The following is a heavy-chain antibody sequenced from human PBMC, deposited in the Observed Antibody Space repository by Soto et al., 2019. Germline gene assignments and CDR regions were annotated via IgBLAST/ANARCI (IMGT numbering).Heavy chain of an antibody. D-gene: IGHD3-3*01. CDR3: AKDSTDPITIFGVAPHDALDI. J-gene: IGHJ3*02. Sequence: PGGSLRLSCAASGFTVSSKYMSWVRQAPGKGLEWVSAISGSGGSTYYADSVKGRFTISRDNSKNTLYLQMNSLRAEDTAVYYCAKDSTDPITIFGVAPHDALDIWGQGTMVTFS. V-gene: IGHV3-23*01. CDR1: GFTVSSKY. CDR2: ISGSGGST.